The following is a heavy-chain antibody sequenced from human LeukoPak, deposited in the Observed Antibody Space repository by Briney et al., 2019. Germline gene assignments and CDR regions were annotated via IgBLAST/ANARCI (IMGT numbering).Heavy chain of an antibody. Sequence: PGRSLRLSCAASGFTFSTYGMHWVRQAPGKGLEWVAVIWYDGSIKYYADSVKGRFTISRDNSKNTLSLQMNGLRAEDTAVYYCAKAVGPFDIWGQGTIVIVSS. V-gene: IGHV3-33*06. CDR3: AKAVGPFDI. J-gene: IGHJ3*02. CDR2: IWYDGSIK. CDR1: GFTFSTYG.